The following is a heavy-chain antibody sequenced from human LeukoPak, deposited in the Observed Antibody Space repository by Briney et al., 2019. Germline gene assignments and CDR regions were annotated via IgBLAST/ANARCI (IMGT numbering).Heavy chain of an antibody. CDR3: ARRWPYCSGGSCYWYFDL. CDR1: GGSFSGYY. Sequence: SETLSLTCAVYGGSFSGYYWSWIRQPPGKGLEWIGEINHSGSTNFSPSLKSRVTISLDTSENQFSLKLSSVTAADTAVYYCARRWPYCSGGSCYWYFDLWGRGTLVTVSS. CDR2: INHSGST. D-gene: IGHD2-15*01. J-gene: IGHJ2*01. V-gene: IGHV4-34*01.